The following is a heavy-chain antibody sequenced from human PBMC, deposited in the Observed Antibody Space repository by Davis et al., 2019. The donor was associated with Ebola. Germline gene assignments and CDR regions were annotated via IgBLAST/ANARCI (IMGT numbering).Heavy chain of an antibody. CDR1: GFIFSSFW. CDR3: ARVSAVTGGDWFDP. CDR2: IKQDGSEK. V-gene: IGHV3-7*03. J-gene: IGHJ5*02. Sequence: PGGSLRLSCATSGFIFSSFWMSWVRQAPGKGLEWVANIKQDGSEKYSVDSVKGRFTISRDTAKNSLYLQLNSLRAEDTAVYYCARVSAVTGGDWFDPWGQGTLVTVSS. D-gene: IGHD2-8*02.